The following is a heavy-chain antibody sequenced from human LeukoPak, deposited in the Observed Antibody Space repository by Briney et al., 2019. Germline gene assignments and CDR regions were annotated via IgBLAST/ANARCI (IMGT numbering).Heavy chain of an antibody. Sequence: SETLSLTCTVPGGSISSSSYYWGWIRQPPGKGLEWIGSIYYSGSTYYNPSLKSRVTISVDTSKNQFSLKLSSVTAADTAVYYCARQPYCSSTSCYLNYYGMDVWGQGTTVTVSS. J-gene: IGHJ6*02. CDR2: IYYSGST. CDR1: GGSISSSSYY. V-gene: IGHV4-39*01. CDR3: ARQPYCSSTSCYLNYYGMDV. D-gene: IGHD2-2*01.